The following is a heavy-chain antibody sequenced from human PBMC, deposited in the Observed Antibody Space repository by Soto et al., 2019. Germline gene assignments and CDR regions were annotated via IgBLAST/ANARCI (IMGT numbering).Heavy chain of an antibody. CDR1: GFTFSSYG. CDR2: IWYDGSNK. J-gene: IGHJ6*03. Sequence: GGSLRLSCAASGFTFSSYGMHWVRQAPGKGLEWVAVIWYDGSNKYYADSVKGRFTISRDNSKNTLYLQMNSLRAEDTAVYYCARDRIVVVPAAIRYMDVWGKGTTVTVSS. D-gene: IGHD2-2*02. V-gene: IGHV3-33*01. CDR3: ARDRIVVVPAAIRYMDV.